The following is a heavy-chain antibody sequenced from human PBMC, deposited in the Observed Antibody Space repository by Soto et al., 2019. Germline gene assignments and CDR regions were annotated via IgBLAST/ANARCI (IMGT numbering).Heavy chain of an antibody. CDR2: ISGSGGST. J-gene: IGHJ4*02. V-gene: IGHV3-23*01. CDR3: ASRNSGWYFDY. Sequence: EVQLLESGGGLVQPGGSLRLSCAASGFTFSNYAMNWVRQAPGKGLEWVSVISGSGGSTYYADSVKGRFTISRDNSKTTLYLQMNILRAEDTAVYYCASRNSGWYFDYWGQGTLVTVSS. CDR1: GFTFSNYA. D-gene: IGHD6-19*01.